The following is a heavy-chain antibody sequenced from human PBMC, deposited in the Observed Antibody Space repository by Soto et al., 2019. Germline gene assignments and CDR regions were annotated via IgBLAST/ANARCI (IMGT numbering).Heavy chain of an antibody. CDR1: GFSLTTSGVG. D-gene: IGHD2-8*01. V-gene: IGHV2-5*02. CDR2: IYWDDDK. CDR3: AHSADLVLIANWFDP. J-gene: IGHJ5*02. Sequence: GSGPTLVNPTQTLTLTCTFSGFSLTTSGVGVGWIRQPPGKALEWLALIYWDDDKRYSPSLQNRLTITKDTSKNQVVLTMTNMDPVDTGTYYCAHSADLVLIANWFDPWGHGILVTVSS.